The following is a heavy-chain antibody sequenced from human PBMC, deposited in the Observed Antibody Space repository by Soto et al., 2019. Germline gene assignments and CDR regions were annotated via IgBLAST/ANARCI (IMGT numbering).Heavy chain of an antibody. CDR1: GGTFNTYN. V-gene: IGHV1-69*01. CDR2: ILPIFGTT. CDR3: ARDETGDSYYYYDGMDV. Sequence: QVQLVQSGAEVKKPGSSVQVSCKASGGTFNTYNINWVRQAPGQGLEWMGGILPIFGTTNYAQRFQGRVTITADDSTSTAYMELSSRRSEDTAVYYCARDETGDSYYYYDGMDVWGQGTTVTVTS. J-gene: IGHJ6*02. D-gene: IGHD7-27*01.